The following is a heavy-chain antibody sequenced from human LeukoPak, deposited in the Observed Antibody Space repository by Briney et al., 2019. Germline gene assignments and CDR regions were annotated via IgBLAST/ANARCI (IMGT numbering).Heavy chain of an antibody. CDR3: ARDFNGYGAYDI. CDR2: IYHSGST. CDR1: GYSISSGYY. Sequence: PSETLSLTCAVSGYSISSGYYWGWIRQPPGKGLEWIGSIYHSGSTYYNPSLKSRVTISVDTSKNQFSLKLSSVTAADTAVYYCARDFNGYGAYDIWGQGTMVTVSS. J-gene: IGHJ3*02. D-gene: IGHD3-16*01. V-gene: IGHV4-38-2*02.